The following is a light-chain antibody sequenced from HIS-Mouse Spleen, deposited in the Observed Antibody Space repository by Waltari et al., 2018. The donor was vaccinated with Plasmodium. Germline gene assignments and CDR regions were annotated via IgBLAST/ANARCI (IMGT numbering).Light chain of an antibody. CDR3: QVWDSSTV. J-gene: IGLJ3*02. CDR1: NIGSKN. Sequence: SYELTQPLSVSVALGQTARITCGGNNIGSKNVNWYQQKPGQAPVLVIYRDSNRPSGIHERFSGSNSGNTATLTISRAQAGDEADYYCQVWDSSTVFGGGTKLTVL. CDR2: RDS. V-gene: IGLV3-9*01.